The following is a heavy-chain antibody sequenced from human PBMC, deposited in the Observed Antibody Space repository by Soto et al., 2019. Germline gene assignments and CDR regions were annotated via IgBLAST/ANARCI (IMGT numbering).Heavy chain of an antibody. J-gene: IGHJ5*02. D-gene: IGHD6-13*01. CDR3: ASYIAAAGTWFDP. V-gene: IGHV3-21*01. CDR2: ISSSSSYI. Sequence: GSLRLSCAASGFTFSSYSMNWVRQAPGKGLEWVSSISSSSSYIYYADSVKGRFTISRDNAKNSLYLQMNSLRAEDTAVYYCASYIAAAGTWFDPWGQGTLVTVSS. CDR1: GFTFSSYS.